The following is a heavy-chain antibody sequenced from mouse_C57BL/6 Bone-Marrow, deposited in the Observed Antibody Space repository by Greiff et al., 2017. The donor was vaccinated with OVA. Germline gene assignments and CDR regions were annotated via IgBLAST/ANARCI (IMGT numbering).Heavy chain of an antibody. D-gene: IGHD6-1*01. V-gene: IGHV14-1*01. J-gene: IGHJ3*01. CDR3: TTSLQPGWFAY. CDR1: GFNIKDYY. Sequence: EVKLQESGAELVRPGASVKLSCTASGFNIKDYYMHWVKQRPEQGLEWIGRIDPEDGDTEYAPKFQGKATMTADTSSNTAYLQLSSLTSEDTAVYYCTTSLQPGWFAYWGQGTLVTVSA. CDR2: IDPEDGDT.